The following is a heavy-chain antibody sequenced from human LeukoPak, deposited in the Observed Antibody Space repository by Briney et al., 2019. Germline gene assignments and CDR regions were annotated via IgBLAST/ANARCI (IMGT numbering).Heavy chain of an antibody. V-gene: IGHV3-21*01. D-gene: IGHD5-18*01. CDR3: ARERGYSYGYSDY. Sequence: GGSLRLSCAASGFTFSSYNMNCVRQAPGKGLEWVSSISSSSSYIYYADSVKGRFTISRDNAKNSLYLQMNSLRAEDTAVYYCARERGYSYGYSDYWGQGTLVTVSS. CDR1: GFTFSSYN. J-gene: IGHJ4*02. CDR2: ISSSSSYI.